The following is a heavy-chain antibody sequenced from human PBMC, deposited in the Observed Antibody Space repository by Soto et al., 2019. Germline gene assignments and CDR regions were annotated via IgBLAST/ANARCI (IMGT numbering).Heavy chain of an antibody. CDR3: ARERFGVLDY. J-gene: IGHJ4*02. CDR2: ISSNGGST. CDR1: GFTFSSYA. Sequence: GSLRLSCAASGFTFSSYAMHWVRQAPGKGLEYVSAISSNGGSTYYADSVKGRFTISRDNSKNTLYLQMGSLRAEDMAVYYCARERFGVLDYWGQGTLVTVSS. D-gene: IGHD3-16*01. V-gene: IGHV3-64*02.